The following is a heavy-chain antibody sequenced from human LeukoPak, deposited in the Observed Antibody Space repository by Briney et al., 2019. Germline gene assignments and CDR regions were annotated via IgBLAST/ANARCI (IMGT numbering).Heavy chain of an antibody. Sequence: SETLSLTCTVSGGSISSDTDHWSWIRQPAGKGLEWIGRMYTSGSTTYNPSLKSRVTISLGKSKNQFSLQLSSVTAADTAVYFCARKGGYYYNGFDYWGQGTLVTVSS. CDR2: MYTSGST. J-gene: IGHJ4*02. CDR3: ARKGGYYYNGFDY. CDR1: GGSISSDTDH. D-gene: IGHD3-22*01. V-gene: IGHV4-61*02.